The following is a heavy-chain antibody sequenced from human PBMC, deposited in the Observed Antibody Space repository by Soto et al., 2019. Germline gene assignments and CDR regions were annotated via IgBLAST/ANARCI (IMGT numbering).Heavy chain of an antibody. V-gene: IGHV3-30*18. CDR1: GFTFSSYG. CDR2: ISYDGSNQ. Sequence: QVQLVESGGGVVQPGRSLRLSCAASGFTFSSYGMHWVRQAPGKGLEWVAIISYDGSNQYYADSVKGRFTISRDNSKNTRYLQMHSLRAEDTAGYYGAKALSDLSPERDEHWGQRVLVTVSS. D-gene: IGHD2-21*01. CDR3: AKALSDLSPERDEH. J-gene: IGHJ4*02.